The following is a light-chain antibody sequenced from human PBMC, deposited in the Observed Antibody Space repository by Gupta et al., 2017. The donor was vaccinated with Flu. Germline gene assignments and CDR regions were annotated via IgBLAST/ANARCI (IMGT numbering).Light chain of an antibody. CDR2: WAS. Sequence: DIVMTQSPDSLAVSLGERATINCKSSQSVLYSSNNKNYLAWYHQKAGQPPKLLIYWASTRESGVPDRFSGSGSGTDFTLTISSLQAEDVAVYYCQQYYSIPYTFGQGTKLEIK. J-gene: IGKJ2*01. CDR3: QQYYSIPYT. V-gene: IGKV4-1*01. CDR1: QSVLYSSNNKNY.